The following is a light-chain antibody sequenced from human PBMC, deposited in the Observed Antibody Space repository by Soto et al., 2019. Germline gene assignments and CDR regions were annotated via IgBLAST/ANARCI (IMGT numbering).Light chain of an antibody. CDR2: DAS. CDR3: PQYKSHFS. CDR1: QSISSW. Sequence: DIQMSQSPSTLSASVGDRVTITCRASQSISSWLARYQQKPGKAPMLLMYDASSLKSGVPSRFSGSGSGTEFTHTISSLQPDNLTTYHSPQYKSHFSIGQGTKLEIK. V-gene: IGKV1-5*01. J-gene: IGKJ2*03.